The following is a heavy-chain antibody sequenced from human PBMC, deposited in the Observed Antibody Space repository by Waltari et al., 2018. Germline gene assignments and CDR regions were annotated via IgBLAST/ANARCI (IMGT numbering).Heavy chain of an antibody. CDR1: GGSFSGYY. J-gene: IGHJ3*02. Sequence: QVQLQQWGAGLLKPSETLSLTCAVYGGSFSGYYWSWIRQPPGKGLEWIGEINHSGSTNYNPSLKSRVTISVDTSKNQFSLKLSSVTAADTAVYYCARGYGSGSYYDDAFDIWGQGTMVTVSS. V-gene: IGHV4-34*01. CDR2: INHSGST. D-gene: IGHD3-10*01. CDR3: ARGYGSGSYYDDAFDI.